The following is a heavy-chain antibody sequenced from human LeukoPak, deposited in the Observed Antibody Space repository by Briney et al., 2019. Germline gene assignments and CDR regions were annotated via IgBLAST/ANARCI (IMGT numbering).Heavy chain of an antibody. J-gene: IGHJ6*03. CDR2: ISSSGSTI. D-gene: IGHD6-13*01. V-gene: IGHV3-11*01. CDR3: ARSSQQLVPNYYMDV. CDR1: GFTFSDSY. Sequence: GGSLRLSCAASGFTFSDSYMSWIRQAPGKGLEGVSYISSSGSTIYYADSVKGRFTISRDNAKNSLYLQMMSLRSEDTAVYYCARSSQQLVPNYYMDVWGKGTTVTVSS.